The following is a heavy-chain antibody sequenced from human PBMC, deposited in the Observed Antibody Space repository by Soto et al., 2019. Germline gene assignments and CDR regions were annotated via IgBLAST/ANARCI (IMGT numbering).Heavy chain of an antibody. D-gene: IGHD3-10*01. V-gene: IGHV1-69*02. Sequence: SVKVSCKASGGTFSSYTISWVRQAPGQGLEWMGRIIPILGIANYAQKFQGRVTITADKSTSTAYMELSSLRSEDTAVYYCARGTIWFGDYYYGMDVWGQGTTVTVSS. CDR1: GGTFSSYT. CDR3: ARGTIWFGDYYYGMDV. J-gene: IGHJ6*02. CDR2: IIPILGIA.